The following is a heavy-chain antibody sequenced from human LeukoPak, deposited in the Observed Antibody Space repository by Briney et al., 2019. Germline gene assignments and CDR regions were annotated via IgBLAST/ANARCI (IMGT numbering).Heavy chain of an antibody. CDR2: IYYSGST. CDR1: GGSISSYY. V-gene: IGHV4-59*01. J-gene: IGHJ6*03. CDR3: ARAGGVTMVRGPPDGWYYYYMDV. Sequence: PSETLSLTCTVSGGSISSYYWSWIRQPPGKGLEWIGYIYYSGSTNYNPSLKSRVTISVDTSKNQFSLKLSSVTAADTAVYYCARAGGVTMVRGPPDGWYYYYMDVWGKGTTVTVSS. D-gene: IGHD3-10*01.